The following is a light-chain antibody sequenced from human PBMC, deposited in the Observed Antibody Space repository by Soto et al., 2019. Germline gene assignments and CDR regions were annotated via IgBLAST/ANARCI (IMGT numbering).Light chain of an antibody. CDR3: QQSYSV. V-gene: IGKV1-39*01. J-gene: IGKJ5*01. Sequence: GVPSRFSGSGSGTGFALTISSLQPEDFATYYCQQSYSVFGQGTRLEIK.